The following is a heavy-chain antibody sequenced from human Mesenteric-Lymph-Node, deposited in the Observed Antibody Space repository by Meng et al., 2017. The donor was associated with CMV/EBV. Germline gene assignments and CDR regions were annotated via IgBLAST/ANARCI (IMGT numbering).Heavy chain of an antibody. D-gene: IGHD2-21*01. J-gene: IGHJ4*02. CDR3: ARVFVRPGEYYFDY. CDR2: ISGSGGST. V-gene: IGHV3-23*01. CDR1: GFTFSNYE. Sequence: GESLKISCAASGFTFSNYEMNWVRQAPGKGLEWVSAISGSGGSTYYADSVKGRFTISRDNSKNTLYLQMNSLRAEDTAVYYCARVFVRPGEYYFDYWGQGTLVTVSS.